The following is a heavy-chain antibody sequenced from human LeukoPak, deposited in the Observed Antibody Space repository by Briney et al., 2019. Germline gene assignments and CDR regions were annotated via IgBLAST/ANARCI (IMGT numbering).Heavy chain of an antibody. Sequence: GGSLRLSCAASGFAFRNYGVHWVRQAPGKGLEWVTFIRDDGSIKNYADSVKGRFTISRDNSKNTMYLQMNSLRAEDTAIYHCAKDLGTRSVHDALDIWGQGTMVTVSS. V-gene: IGHV3-30*02. J-gene: IGHJ3*02. CDR2: IRDDGSIK. CDR1: GFAFRNYG. D-gene: IGHD1-1*01. CDR3: AKDLGTRSVHDALDI.